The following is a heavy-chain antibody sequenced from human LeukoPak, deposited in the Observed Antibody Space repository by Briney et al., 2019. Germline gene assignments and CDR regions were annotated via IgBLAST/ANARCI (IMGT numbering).Heavy chain of an antibody. J-gene: IGHJ5*02. V-gene: IGHV4-30-2*01. Sequence: SQTLSLTCAVSGGSISSGGYSWSWIRQPPGKGLEWIGYIYHSGSTYYNPSLKSRVTISVDRSKNQFSLKLSSVTAADTAVYYCASRGITMVRGVIISASWFDPWGQGTLVTVSS. CDR2: IYHSGST. CDR1: GGSISSGGYS. D-gene: IGHD3-10*01. CDR3: ASRGITMVRGVIISASWFDP.